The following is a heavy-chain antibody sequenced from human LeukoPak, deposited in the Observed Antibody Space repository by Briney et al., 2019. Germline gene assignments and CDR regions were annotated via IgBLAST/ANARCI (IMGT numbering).Heavy chain of an antibody. J-gene: IGHJ3*02. D-gene: IGHD3-22*01. Sequence: GGSLRLSCAVSGFTFSDFEMNWVRQAPGKGLEWVSGISWNSGSIGYADSVKGRFTISRDNAKNSLYLQMNSLRAEDTALYYCAKDIDYDSSGYRVGSAAFDIWGQGTMVTVSS. CDR2: ISWNSGSI. V-gene: IGHV3-9*01. CDR3: AKDIDYDSSGYRVGSAAFDI. CDR1: GFTFSDFE.